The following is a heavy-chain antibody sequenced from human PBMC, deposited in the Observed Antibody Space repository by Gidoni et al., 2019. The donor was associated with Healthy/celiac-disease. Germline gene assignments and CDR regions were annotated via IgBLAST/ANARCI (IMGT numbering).Heavy chain of an antibody. CDR3: ARGGWDSSSWGFDY. J-gene: IGHJ4*02. CDR1: GFTVSSHW. Sequence: EVQLVESGGGLVQPGGSLRLSCAASGFTVSSHWMRWVRQAPGKGLEWVAKIKQDGSEKYYVDSVKGRFTITRDNAKNSLYLQMNSLRAEDTAVYYCARGGWDSSSWGFDYWGQGTLVTVSS. V-gene: IGHV3-7*01. D-gene: IGHD6-13*01. CDR2: IKQDGSEK.